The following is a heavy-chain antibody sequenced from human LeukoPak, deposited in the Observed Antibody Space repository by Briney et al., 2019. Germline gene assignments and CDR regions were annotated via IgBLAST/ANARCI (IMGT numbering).Heavy chain of an antibody. Sequence: PSETLSLTCTVSGGSISSYYWSWIRQPPGKGLEWIGYIYYSGSTNYNPSLKSRVTISVDTSKNQSSLKLSSVTAADTAVYYCARMLDTAQTRELWFDPWGQGTLVTVSS. CDR1: GGSISSYY. D-gene: IGHD5-18*01. V-gene: IGHV4-59*01. J-gene: IGHJ5*02. CDR2: IYYSGST. CDR3: ARMLDTAQTRELWFDP.